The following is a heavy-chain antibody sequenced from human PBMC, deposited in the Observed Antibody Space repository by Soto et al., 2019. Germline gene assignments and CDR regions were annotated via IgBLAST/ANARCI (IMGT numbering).Heavy chain of an antibody. V-gene: IGHV3-7*03. J-gene: IGHJ6*02. Sequence: PGGSLRLSCAGSGFTFSSYWMSWVRQAPGKGLEWVANIKQDGSEKYYVDSVKGRFTISRDNAKNSLYLRMNSLRAEDTAVYYCAREFGYNWNYGDYYYYGMDVWGQGTTVTVSS. CDR3: AREFGYNWNYGDYYYYGMDV. CDR2: IKQDGSEK. CDR1: GFTFSSYW. D-gene: IGHD1-7*01.